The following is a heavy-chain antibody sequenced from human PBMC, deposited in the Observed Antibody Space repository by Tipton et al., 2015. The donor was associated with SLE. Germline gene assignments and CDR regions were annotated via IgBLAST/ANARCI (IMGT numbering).Heavy chain of an antibody. CDR1: GGSISSYY. Sequence: TLSLTCTVSGGSISSYYWSWIRQPPGKGLEWIGYIYYSGGTNYNPSLKSRVTISVDTPKTQFSLKLSSVTAADTAVYYCARHKTRIAARPADAFDIWGQGTMVTVSS. V-gene: IGHV4-59*08. CDR2: IYYSGGT. J-gene: IGHJ3*02. CDR3: ARHKTRIAARPADAFDI. D-gene: IGHD6-6*01.